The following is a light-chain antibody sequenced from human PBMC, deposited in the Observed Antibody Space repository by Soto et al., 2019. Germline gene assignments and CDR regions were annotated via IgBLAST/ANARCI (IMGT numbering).Light chain of an antibody. V-gene: IGLV2-8*01. J-gene: IGLJ2*01. Sequence: QSLLTQPPSASGSPGQSVTISCTGTSSDVGGYNYVSWYQQHPGKAPKLMIYEVSKRPSGVPDRFSGSKSGNTASLTVSGLQAEDEADYYCSSSAGSNNLVFGGGTKLTVL. CDR2: EVS. CDR1: SSDVGGYNY. CDR3: SSSAGSNNLV.